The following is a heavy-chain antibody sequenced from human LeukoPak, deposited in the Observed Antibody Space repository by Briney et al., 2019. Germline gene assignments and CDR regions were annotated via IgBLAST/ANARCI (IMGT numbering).Heavy chain of an antibody. Sequence: PGGSLRPSCAASGFTFSDYYMSWIRQAPGKGPEWVSYISSSGSTIYYADSVKGRFTISRDNAKNSLYLQMNSLRAEDTAVYYCARRGYYYGSGSYYYYYYMDVWGKGTTVTVSS. J-gene: IGHJ6*03. CDR3: ARRGYYYGSGSYYYYYYMDV. V-gene: IGHV3-11*04. D-gene: IGHD3-10*01. CDR2: ISSSGSTI. CDR1: GFTFSDYY.